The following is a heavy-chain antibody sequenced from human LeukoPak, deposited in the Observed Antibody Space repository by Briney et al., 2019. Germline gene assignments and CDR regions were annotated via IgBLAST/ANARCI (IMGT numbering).Heavy chain of an antibody. D-gene: IGHD4-11*01. CDR3: GRDQNGDYMGAFEF. Sequence: GGSLRLSSVGSDFTFAIYAMTWVRLTPEKGLEWVSSIKGISSYAMYADSVSGPVTTSRDTYRNTIFLQMTSLRAEQTAIYYCGRDQNGDYMGAFEFWGLGTLVSVSS. CDR1: DFTFAIYA. CDR2: IKGISSYA. V-gene: IGHV3-23*01. J-gene: IGHJ3*01.